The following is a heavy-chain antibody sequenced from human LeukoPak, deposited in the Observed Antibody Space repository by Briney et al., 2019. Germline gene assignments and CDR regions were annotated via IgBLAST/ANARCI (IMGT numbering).Heavy chain of an antibody. CDR1: GGSISSTNYY. CDR2: MYDSGST. J-gene: IGHJ4*02. CDR3: ARGHTPLRY. V-gene: IGHV4-39*02. D-gene: IGHD2-15*01. Sequence: SETLSLTCTVSGGSISSTNYYWGWIRQPPWKGLEWIGSMYDSGSTYYNPSLKSRVTISVDTSKNQFSLKLTSVTAADTAVYYCARGHTPLRYWGQGTLVTVSS.